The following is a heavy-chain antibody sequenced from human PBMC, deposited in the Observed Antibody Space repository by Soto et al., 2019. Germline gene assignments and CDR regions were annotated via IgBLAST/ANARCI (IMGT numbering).Heavy chain of an antibody. CDR3: ARARSGPDY. J-gene: IGHJ4*02. Sequence: PGGSLRLSCAASGFTFSTFWMSWVRQAPGKGLEWVANIKQDGSEKYYVDSVKGRFTISRDNTKNSLYLQMNSLRAEDTAVYYSARARSGPDYWGQGTLVTVSS. CDR1: GFTFSTFW. V-gene: IGHV3-7*03. D-gene: IGHD6-19*01. CDR2: IKQDGSEK.